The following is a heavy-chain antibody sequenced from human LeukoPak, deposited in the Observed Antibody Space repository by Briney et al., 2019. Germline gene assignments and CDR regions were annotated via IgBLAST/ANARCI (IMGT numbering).Heavy chain of an antibody. CDR3: ARADGLWYFDL. CDR2: ISRSGDGT. V-gene: IGHV3-23*01. D-gene: IGHD2-8*01. J-gene: IGHJ2*01. CDR1: GFSFSTHD. Sequence: GGSLRLSCAASGFSFSTHDMSWVRQAPGKGLEWVSAISRSGDGTTYADSVRGQFTISRDNSKNTLFLQMNSLRAEDTAIYSCARADGLWYFDLWVRGSLVTVSS.